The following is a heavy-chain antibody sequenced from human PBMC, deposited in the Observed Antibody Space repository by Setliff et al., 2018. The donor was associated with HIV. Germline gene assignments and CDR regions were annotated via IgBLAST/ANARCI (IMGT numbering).Heavy chain of an antibody. J-gene: IGHJ4*02. CDR2: VYYSGST. CDR3: ARGPFVLRFLERLVYFDY. Sequence: PSETLSLTCTVSGDSIRSSDTYWSWIRQHPGKGLDWIGRVYYSGSTDYNPSLQSRATLSIDTSKNQFSLKLTSVIAADTAIYYCARGPFVLRFLERLVYFDYWGQGKLVTVSS. D-gene: IGHD3-3*01. V-gene: IGHV4-31*03. CDR1: GDSIRSSDTY.